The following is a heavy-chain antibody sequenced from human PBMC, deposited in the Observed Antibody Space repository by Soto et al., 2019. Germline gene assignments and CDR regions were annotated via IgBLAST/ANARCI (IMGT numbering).Heavy chain of an antibody. CDR2: LYYSGTT. V-gene: IGHV4-30-4*02. CDR1: GGSISSSRIYY. D-gene: IGHD3-16*01. CDR3: ARVPSPFDFYYAMDV. J-gene: IGHJ6*02. Sequence: SETLYLTCIVSGGSISSSRIYYWGWIRQPPGKGLEWVGYLYYSGTTYYNPSLKSRLTMSLDTSQNQFSLKLNSVTAADTAVYFCARVPSPFDFYYAMDVWGQGTT.